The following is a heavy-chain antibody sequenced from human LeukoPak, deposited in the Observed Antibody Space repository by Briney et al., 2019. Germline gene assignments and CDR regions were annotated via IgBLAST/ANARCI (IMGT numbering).Heavy chain of an antibody. CDR1: GYTFTGYY. CDR3: ARGRQVFGVVNNWFDP. D-gene: IGHD3-3*01. CDR2: INPNSGGT. J-gene: IGHJ5*02. V-gene: IGHV1-2*02. Sequence: ASVKVSCKASGYTFTGYYMHWVRQAPGQGPEWMGWINPNSGGTNYAQKFQGRVTMTRDTSISTAYMELSRLKSDDTAVYYCARGRQVFGVVNNWFDPWGQGTLVTVSS.